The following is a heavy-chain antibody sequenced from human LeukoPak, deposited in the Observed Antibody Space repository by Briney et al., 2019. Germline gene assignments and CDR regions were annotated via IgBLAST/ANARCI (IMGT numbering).Heavy chain of an antibody. CDR2: ISGSGGST. J-gene: IGHJ4*02. Sequence: GGSLRLSCAASGFTFSSYGMSWVRQAPGKGLEWVSAISGSGGSTYYADSVKGRFTISRDNSKNTLYLQMNSLRAEDTAVYYCAKDLDRYYDSSGYTDYWGQGTLVTVSS. D-gene: IGHD3-22*01. V-gene: IGHV3-23*01. CDR3: AKDLDRYYDSSGYTDY. CDR1: GFTFSSYG.